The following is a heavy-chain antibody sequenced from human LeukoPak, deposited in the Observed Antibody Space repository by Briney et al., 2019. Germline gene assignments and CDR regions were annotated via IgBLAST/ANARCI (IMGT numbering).Heavy chain of an antibody. CDR1: GGSFSGYY. Sequence: PSETLSLTCAVYGGSFSGYYWSWIRQPPGKGLEWIGEINPSGSTNYNPSLKSRVTISVDTSKNQFSLKLSSVTAADTAVHYCARGGGYYYMDVWDKGTTVTVSS. CDR3: ARGGGYYYMDV. J-gene: IGHJ6*03. V-gene: IGHV4-34*01. D-gene: IGHD3-16*01. CDR2: INPSGST.